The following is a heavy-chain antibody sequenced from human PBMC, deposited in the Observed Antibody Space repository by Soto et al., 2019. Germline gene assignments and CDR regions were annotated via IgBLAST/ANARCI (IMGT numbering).Heavy chain of an antibody. D-gene: IGHD3-3*01. Sequence: SLRLSCAASGFTFSSYAMSWVRQAPGKGLEWVSAISGSGGSTYYADSVKGRFTISRDNSKNTLYLQMNSLRAEDTAVYYCAKDQVYYDFWSGYYPDWGQGTLVTVSS. CDR2: ISGSGGST. J-gene: IGHJ4*02. V-gene: IGHV3-23*01. CDR1: GFTFSSYA. CDR3: AKDQVYYDFWSGYYPD.